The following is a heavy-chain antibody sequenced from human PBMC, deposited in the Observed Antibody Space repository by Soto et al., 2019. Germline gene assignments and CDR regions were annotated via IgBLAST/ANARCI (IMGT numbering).Heavy chain of an antibody. CDR1: GGPFSGVY. CDR3: ARDGFCASSTCRVGNWFDP. CDR2: VNHRGSA. V-gene: IGHV4-34*01. Sequence: KTSETLSLTCAVSGGPFSGVYWSWLRQPPGKGLEWIGGVNHRGSANYNPSLESRVTISVDTSKNQFSLKVTSVTAADTAVYYCARDGFCASSTCRVGNWFDPWGQGTLVTVSS. D-gene: IGHD1-26*01. J-gene: IGHJ5*02.